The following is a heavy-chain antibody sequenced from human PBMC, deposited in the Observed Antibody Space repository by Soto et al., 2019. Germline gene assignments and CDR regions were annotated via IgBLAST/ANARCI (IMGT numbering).Heavy chain of an antibody. CDR1: GGSISSGDYY. Sequence: QVQLQESGPGLVKPSQTLSLTCTVSGGSISSGDYYWSWIRQPPGKVLEWIGYIYYSGSTYYNPSLKSRVTISVDTSKNQFSLKLSSVTAADTAVYYCARDSGAGTTGLKNWGQGTLVTVSS. CDR2: IYYSGST. J-gene: IGHJ4*02. CDR3: ARDSGAGTTGLKN. D-gene: IGHD1-1*01. V-gene: IGHV4-30-4*01.